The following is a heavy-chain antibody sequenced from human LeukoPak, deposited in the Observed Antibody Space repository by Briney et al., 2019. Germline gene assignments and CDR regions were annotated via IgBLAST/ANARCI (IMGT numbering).Heavy chain of an antibody. D-gene: IGHD3-10*01. V-gene: IGHV3-23*01. CDR1: GFTFSSYA. Sequence: GGSLRLSCAASGFTFSSYAMSWVRQAPGKGLEWVSAISGSGGSTYYADSVKGRFTISRDNSKNTLYLQTNSLRAEDTAVYYCAKDEYRYGFGDSDQYYFDHWGQGTLVTVSS. CDR3: AKDEYRYGFGDSDQYYFDH. J-gene: IGHJ4*02. CDR2: ISGSGGST.